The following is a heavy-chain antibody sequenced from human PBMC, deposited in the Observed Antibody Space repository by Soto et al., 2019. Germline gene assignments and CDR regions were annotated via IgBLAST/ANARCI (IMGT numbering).Heavy chain of an antibody. V-gene: IGHV3-73*01. Sequence: PGGSLRLSCAASGFTLSGFDIHWVRQASGEGLEWVGRIKTKVESYATELAASVKGRFTISRDDPKNTAYLEMNSLKTEDTAVYYCTRRYCCGGGRHSDFYYSGQGALVTVSS. J-gene: IGHJ4*02. CDR2: IKTKVESYAT. CDR1: GFTLSGFD. CDR3: TRRYCCGGGRHSDFYY. D-gene: IGHD2-15*01.